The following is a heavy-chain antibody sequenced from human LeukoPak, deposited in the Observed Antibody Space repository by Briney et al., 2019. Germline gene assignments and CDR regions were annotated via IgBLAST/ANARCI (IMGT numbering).Heavy chain of an antibody. Sequence: GPSLRLSCAASGFTFSSYSMNWVRQAPGKWLEWVSSISSSSSYIYYADSVKGRFTISRDNAKNSLYLQMNSLRAEDTALYYCAKDLHYYVAMDVWGQGTAVTVSS. CDR2: ISSSSSYI. CDR3: AKDLHYYVAMDV. D-gene: IGHD3-10*02. V-gene: IGHV3-21*04. CDR1: GFTFSSYS. J-gene: IGHJ6*02.